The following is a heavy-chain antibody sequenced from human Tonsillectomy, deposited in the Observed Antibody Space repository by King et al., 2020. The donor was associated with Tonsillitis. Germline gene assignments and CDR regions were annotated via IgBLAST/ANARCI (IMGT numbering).Heavy chain of an antibody. CDR1: GLTFSSYT. V-gene: IGHV3-21*01. CDR3: ARDEVGMDV. D-gene: IGHD1-26*01. Sequence: QLVQSGGGLVKPGGSLRLSCAASGLTFSSYTMNWVRQAPGKGLEWVSSISSSGSYKYVADSGKGSLHISRDNAKHSLYLQMNSLRAEDTAVYYCARDEVGMDVWGKGTTVTVSP. CDR2: ISSSGSYK. J-gene: IGHJ6*04.